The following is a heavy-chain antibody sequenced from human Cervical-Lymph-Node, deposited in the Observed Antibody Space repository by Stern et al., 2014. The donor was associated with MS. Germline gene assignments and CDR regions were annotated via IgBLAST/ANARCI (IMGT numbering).Heavy chain of an antibody. CDR1: GFTFSSYA. V-gene: IGHV3-23*04. CDR2: FGGSDGGA. Sequence: EVQLVQSGGGLVQPGGSLRLSCAASGFTFSSYAINWVRQAPGKVLEWVSAFGGSDGGANYADSVKGRFTISRDNSKNTVYLQMNSLRAEDTALYYCAKAGRGNLPYFDYWGQGTLVTVSS. J-gene: IGHJ4*02. CDR3: AKAGRGNLPYFDY. D-gene: IGHD1-14*01.